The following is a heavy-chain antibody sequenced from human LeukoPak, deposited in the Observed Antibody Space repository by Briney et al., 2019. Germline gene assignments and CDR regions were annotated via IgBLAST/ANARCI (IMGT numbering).Heavy chain of an antibody. J-gene: IGHJ4*02. CDR3: AREREAALDY. Sequence: SETLSLTCPVSGYSISSGYYWGWIRQPPGKGLEWIGSIYHSGSTYYNPSLKSRVTISVDTSKNQFSLKLSSVTAADTAVYYCAREREAALDYWGQGTLVTVSS. CDR1: GYSISSGYY. CDR2: IYHSGST. V-gene: IGHV4-38-2*02. D-gene: IGHD1-26*01.